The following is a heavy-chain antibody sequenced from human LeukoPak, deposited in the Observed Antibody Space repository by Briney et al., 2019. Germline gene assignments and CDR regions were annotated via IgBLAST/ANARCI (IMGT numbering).Heavy chain of an antibody. CDR3: VRRSRWDPEIDY. CDR1: GDSISSSSYY. D-gene: IGHD2-2*01. J-gene: IGHJ4*02. V-gene: IGHV4-39*01. CDR2: IYYSGST. Sequence: PSETLSLTCTVSGDSISSSSYYWGWIRQPPGKGLEWIGSIYYSGSTYYNPPLKSRVTISVDTSKNQFSLKLSSVTAADTAVYYCVRRSRWDPEIDYWGQGTLVTVSS.